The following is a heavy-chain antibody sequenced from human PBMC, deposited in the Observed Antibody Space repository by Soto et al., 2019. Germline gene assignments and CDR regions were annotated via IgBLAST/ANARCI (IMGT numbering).Heavy chain of an antibody. V-gene: IGHV3-53*01. CDR2: IYTAGGT. Sequence: LRLSCAASGFTVSNTYMTWVRQPPGKGLECVSVIYTAGGTNYADSVKGRFIISRDNSKNTLYLQMNSLRAEDTAVYYCARALPVAKGGFDPWGQGTLVTVP. CDR1: GFTVSNTY. J-gene: IGHJ5*02. CDR3: ARALPVAKGGFDP. D-gene: IGHD2-2*01.